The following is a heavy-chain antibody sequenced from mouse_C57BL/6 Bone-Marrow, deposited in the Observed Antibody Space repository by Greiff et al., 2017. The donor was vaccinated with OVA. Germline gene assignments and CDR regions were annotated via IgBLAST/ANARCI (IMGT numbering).Heavy chain of an antibody. CDR2: SRNKANDYTT. CDR1: GFTFSDFY. D-gene: IGHD4-1*01. Sequence: DVMLVESGGGLVQSGRSLRLSCATSGFTFSDFYMEWVRQAPGKGLEWIAASRNKANDYTTEYSASVKGRFIVSRDTSQSILYLQMNALRAEDTAIYYCARDGTGGNYFDYWGQGTTLTVSS. J-gene: IGHJ2*01. V-gene: IGHV7-1*01. CDR3: ARDGTGGNYFDY.